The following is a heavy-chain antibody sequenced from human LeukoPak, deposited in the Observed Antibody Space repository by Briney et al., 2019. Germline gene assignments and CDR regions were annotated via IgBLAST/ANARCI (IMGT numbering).Heavy chain of an antibody. V-gene: IGHV4-39*07. CDR1: RGSLITSDYY. D-gene: IGHD4-23*01. CDR3: ARVFNS. CDR2: VFYTGKT. J-gene: IGHJ4*02. Sequence: PSETVSLTCTLSRGSLITSDYYWGWIRQSPVKGLEWIGDVFYTGKTNYNPSLKGRATISIDTSKNQFSLKLTYVTAADSAVYYCARVFNSWGQGTLVTVSS.